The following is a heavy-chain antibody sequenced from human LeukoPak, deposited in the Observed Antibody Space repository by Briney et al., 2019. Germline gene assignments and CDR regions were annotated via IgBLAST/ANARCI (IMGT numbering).Heavy chain of an antibody. V-gene: IGHV3-53*01. CDR3: AGDSSSDSYYYYYGMDV. CDR1: GSTVSSNY. J-gene: IGHJ6*02. CDR2: IYSGGST. Sequence: PGGSLRLSCAASGSTVSSNYMSWVRQAPGKGLEWVSVIYSGGSTYYADSVKGRFTISRDNSKNTLYLQMNSLRAEDTAVYYCAGDSSSDSYYYYYGMDVWGQGTTVTVSS. D-gene: IGHD3-10*01.